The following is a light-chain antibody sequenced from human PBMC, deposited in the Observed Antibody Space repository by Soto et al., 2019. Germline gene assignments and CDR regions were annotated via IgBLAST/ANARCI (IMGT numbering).Light chain of an antibody. J-gene: IGKJ1*01. Sequence: EIVLTQSPGTLSLSPGERATLSCRASQSVSSSYLAWYQKKPGQAPRLLIYGASSRATGIPDRFSGSGSGTDFTLTISRLEPEDFSVYYCQQYGSARTFGQGTEVEIK. CDR3: QQYGSART. V-gene: IGKV3-20*01. CDR2: GAS. CDR1: QSVSSSY.